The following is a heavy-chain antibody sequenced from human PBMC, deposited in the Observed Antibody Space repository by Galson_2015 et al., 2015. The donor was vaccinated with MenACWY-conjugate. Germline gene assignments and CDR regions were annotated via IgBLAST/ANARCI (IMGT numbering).Heavy chain of an antibody. CDR2: INTNTGNP. Sequence: SVKVSCKASGYTFNNYGMNWVRQAPGQGLEWMGWINTNTGNPTYAQGFTGRFGFSLETSVSTAYLQISSLKAEDTAVYYCARDVGANTFDYWGQGTLVTVSS. J-gene: IGHJ4*02. D-gene: IGHD1-26*01. CDR1: GYTFNNYG. CDR3: ARDVGANTFDY. V-gene: IGHV7-4-1*02.